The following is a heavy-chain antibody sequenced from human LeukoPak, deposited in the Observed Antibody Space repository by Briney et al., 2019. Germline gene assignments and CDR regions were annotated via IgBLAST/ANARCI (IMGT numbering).Heavy chain of an antibody. CDR3: ASPPPEISGVAAFDY. V-gene: IGHV1-69*13. J-gene: IGHJ4*02. CDR2: IIPIFGTA. CDR1: GGTFSSYA. Sequence: ASVKVSCKASGGTFSSYAISWVRQAPGQGLEWMGGIIPIFGTANYAQKFQGRVTITADESTSTAYMELSSLRSEDTAVYYCASPPPEISGVAAFDYWGQGILVTVSS. D-gene: IGHD3-3*01.